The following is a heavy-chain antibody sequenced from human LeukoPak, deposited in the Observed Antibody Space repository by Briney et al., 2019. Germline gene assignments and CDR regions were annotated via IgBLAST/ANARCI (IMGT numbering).Heavy chain of an antibody. D-gene: IGHD2-15*01. CDR1: GFTFSSYS. J-gene: IGHJ5*02. Sequence: GGSLRLSCAASGFTFSSYSMNWVRQAPGKGLEWVSSISSSSSYIYYADSVKSRFTISRDNAKNSLYLQMNSLRAEDTAVYYCARTVYCSGGSCYSVDAIGWFDPWGQGTLVTVSS. V-gene: IGHV3-21*01. CDR3: ARTVYCSGGSCYSVDAIGWFDP. CDR2: ISSSSSYI.